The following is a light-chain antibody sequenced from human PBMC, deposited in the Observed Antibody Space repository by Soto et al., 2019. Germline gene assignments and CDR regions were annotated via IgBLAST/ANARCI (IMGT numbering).Light chain of an antibody. Sequence: AIRMTQSPSSLSASTGYRVTITCGASQGISSYLAWYQQKPGKAPKLLIYAASTLQSGVPSRFSGSGSGTDFTLTISCLQSEDFATYYCKQYYSYLITFGKGTRLEIK. CDR3: KQYYSYLIT. V-gene: IGKV1-8*01. CDR2: AAS. CDR1: QGISSY. J-gene: IGKJ5*01.